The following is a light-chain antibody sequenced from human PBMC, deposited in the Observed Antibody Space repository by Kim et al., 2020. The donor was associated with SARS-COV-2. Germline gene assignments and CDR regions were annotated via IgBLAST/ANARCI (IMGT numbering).Light chain of an antibody. CDR1: SGSIASNY. V-gene: IGLV6-57*04. CDR2: EDN. CDR3: QSYDSSNQV. Sequence: FMLTQPHSASESPGKTVTISCTRSSGSIASNYVQWYQQRPGSAPTTVIYEDNQRPSGVPDRFSGSIDSSSNSASLTISGLKTEDEADYYCQSYDSSNQVFGGGTQLTVL. J-gene: IGLJ3*02.